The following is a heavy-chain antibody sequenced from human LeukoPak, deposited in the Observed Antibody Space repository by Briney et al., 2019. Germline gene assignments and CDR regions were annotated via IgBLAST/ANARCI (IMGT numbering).Heavy chain of an antibody. D-gene: IGHD4-17*01. V-gene: IGHV4-59*02. CDR2: SSFIVST. J-gene: IGHJ3*02. Sequence: SQSLSLTWAVADASVSSDYWTWVWQPPGKGLEWIGYSSFIVSTNYNPSPTSRVTISIDTSKNPSSLKLSSVTAADTAVYYSARDLVTETKGFDIWGQGTMVSVSS. CDR1: DASVSSDY. CDR3: ARDLVTETKGFDI.